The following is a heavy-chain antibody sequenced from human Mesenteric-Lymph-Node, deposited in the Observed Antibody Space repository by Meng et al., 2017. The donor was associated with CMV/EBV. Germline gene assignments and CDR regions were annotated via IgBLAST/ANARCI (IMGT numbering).Heavy chain of an antibody. CDR1: GYTFTDYY. CDR3: ARGLHTGWSDP. D-gene: IGHD3-10*01. J-gene: IGHJ5*02. CDR2: INPKSGTT. V-gene: IGHV1-2*02. Sequence: ASVKVSCKTSGYTFTDYYMHWVRQAPGQGLEWMAWINPKSGTTKYAQKFQGRVTVTRDTSITTAYMEVSRLTSDDTALYYCARGLHTGWSDPWGQGTLVTVPQ.